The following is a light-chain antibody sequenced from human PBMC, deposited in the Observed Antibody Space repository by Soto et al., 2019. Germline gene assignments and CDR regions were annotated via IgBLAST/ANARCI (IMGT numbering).Light chain of an antibody. CDR1: STDIGSYNY. Sequence: QSVLTQPPSVSGAPGQRVTISCTGTSTDIGSYNYVSWYQQHPGKAPKLMIFDVSYRPSGISDRFSGSKSGNTASLTISGLQPEDEADYYCSSYGASSTLFGGGTKLTVL. V-gene: IGLV2-14*03. CDR3: SSYGASSTL. CDR2: DVS. J-gene: IGLJ2*01.